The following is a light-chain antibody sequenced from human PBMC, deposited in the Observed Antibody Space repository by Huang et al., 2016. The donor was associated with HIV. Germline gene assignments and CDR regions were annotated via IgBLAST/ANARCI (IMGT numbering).Light chain of an antibody. J-gene: IGKJ2*01. V-gene: IGKV3-15*01. CDR1: QSVGSD. CDR3: QQYRDWPPYT. Sequence: EIVLTQSPATLSVSPGERATLSCRASQSVGSDLAWYQHRPGQAPRLLIYSASTRATGIPARFSGSGYGTDFILTVSSLRSEDFALYYCQQYRDWPPYTFGQGTKLEIK. CDR2: SAS.